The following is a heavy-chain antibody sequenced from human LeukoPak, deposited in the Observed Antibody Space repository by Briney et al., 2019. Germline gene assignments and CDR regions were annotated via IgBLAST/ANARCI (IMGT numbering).Heavy chain of an antibody. D-gene: IGHD3-22*01. CDR3: AVDDSSGYDRFDY. Sequence: GGALRLSCATSGFTFSTHWMSWVRQAPGKGLEWVSSISSSSSYLYYEDSVKGRFTISRDNAKNPLYLQMNSLRAEDPAVYYCAVDDSSGYDRFDYWGQGTLVTVSS. CDR1: GFTFSTHW. J-gene: IGHJ4*02. V-gene: IGHV3-21*01. CDR2: ISSSSSYL.